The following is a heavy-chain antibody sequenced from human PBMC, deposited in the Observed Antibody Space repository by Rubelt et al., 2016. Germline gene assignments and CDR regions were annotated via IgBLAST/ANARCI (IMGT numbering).Heavy chain of an antibody. J-gene: IGHJ3*02. CDR3: ARTSGYNYDEAFDI. V-gene: IGHV4-34*01. Sequence: QVQLQQWGAGLLKPSETLSLTCAVYGGSFSGYYCTWIRQPPGKGLEWIGEIHPSGSTNYNPSLKSRVAISVDTSKNRFSLKLTSVTAADTAVYYCARTSGYNYDEAFDIWGQGTMVTVS. CDR1: GGSFSGYY. CDR2: IHPSGST. D-gene: IGHD5-12*01.